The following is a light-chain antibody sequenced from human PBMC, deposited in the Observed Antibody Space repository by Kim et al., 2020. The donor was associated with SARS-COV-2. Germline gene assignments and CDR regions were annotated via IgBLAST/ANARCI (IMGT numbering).Light chain of an antibody. CDR3: SSYTSSSTLWV. J-gene: IGLJ3*02. CDR2: EVS. Sequence: QSVPISCTGTSSSVGSYERVSLYRQPPGTAPKLMIYEVSNRHSGVPDRFSGSKSGNAASLTISGLQAEDEADYYCSSYTSSSTLWVFGGGTKLTVL. CDR1: SSSVGSYER. V-gene: IGLV2-18*02.